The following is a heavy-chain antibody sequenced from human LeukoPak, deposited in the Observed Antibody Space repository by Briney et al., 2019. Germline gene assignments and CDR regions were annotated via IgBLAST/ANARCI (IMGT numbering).Heavy chain of an antibody. CDR1: GGSISSYY. CDR2: IYYSGST. Sequence: PSETLSLTCTVSGGSISSYYWSWIRQPPGKGLEWIGYIYYSGSTNYNPSLKSRVTTSVDTSKNQFSLKLSSVTAADTAVYYCARASSLYSYGFDYWGQGTLVTVSS. V-gene: IGHV4-59*01. J-gene: IGHJ4*02. CDR3: ARASSLYSYGFDY. D-gene: IGHD5-18*01.